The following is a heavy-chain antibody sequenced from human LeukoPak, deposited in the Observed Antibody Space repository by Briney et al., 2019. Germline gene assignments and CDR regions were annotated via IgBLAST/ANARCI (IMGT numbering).Heavy chain of an antibody. CDR3: ARVYDILTDYSDWFDP. V-gene: IGHV1-2*02. CDR1: GYTFTSYD. J-gene: IGHJ5*02. D-gene: IGHD3-9*01. Sequence: ASVKVSCKASGYTFTSYDINWVRQAPGQGLEWMGWINPNSGGTNYAQKFQGRVTMTRDTSISTAYMELSRLRSDDTAVYYCARVYDILTDYSDWFDPWGQGTLVTVSS. CDR2: INPNSGGT.